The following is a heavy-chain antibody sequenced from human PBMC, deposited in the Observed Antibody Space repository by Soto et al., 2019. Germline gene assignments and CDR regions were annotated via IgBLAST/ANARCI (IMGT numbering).Heavy chain of an antibody. D-gene: IGHD5-12*01. CDR3: ARYDAESGSNKIDP. CDR1: GVSVSSRSHF. Sequence: QVQLQESGPGLVKPSETLSVTCTVSGVSVSSRSHFWSWIRQPPGGGLQWLGYIFYSGRTNYNPSLKSRATLSVDTSRNHFSLRLTSVTAADTAFYYCARYDAESGSNKIDPWGQGTLVTVSS. J-gene: IGHJ5*02. CDR2: IFYSGRT. V-gene: IGHV4-61*01.